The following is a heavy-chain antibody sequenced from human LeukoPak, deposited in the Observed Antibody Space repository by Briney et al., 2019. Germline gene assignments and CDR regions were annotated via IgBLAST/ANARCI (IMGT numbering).Heavy chain of an antibody. J-gene: IGHJ4*02. V-gene: IGHV3-11*06. CDR3: ARDLAYSRLDY. D-gene: IGHD5-18*01. Sequence: GGSLRLSCAASGFTFSDYYMSWIRQAPGKGLEWVSYIGSSSSYTNYADSVKGRFTISRDNAKNSLYLQMNSLRAEDTAVYYCARDLAYSRLDYWGQGMLVTVSS. CDR1: GFTFSDYY. CDR2: IGSSSSYT.